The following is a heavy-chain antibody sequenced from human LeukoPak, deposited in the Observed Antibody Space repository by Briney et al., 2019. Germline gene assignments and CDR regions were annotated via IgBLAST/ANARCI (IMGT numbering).Heavy chain of an antibody. D-gene: IGHD3-10*01. CDR2: ISSSGSTI. CDR1: GFTFSDYY. J-gene: IGHJ4*02. CDR3: AREGGSGSYYFDY. V-gene: IGHV3-11*01. Sequence: AGGSLRLSCTASGFTFSDYYMSWIRQAPGKGLEWVSYISSSGSTIYYADSVKGRFTISRDNAKNSLYLQMNSLRAEDTAVYYCAREGGSGSYYFDYWGQGTLVTVSS.